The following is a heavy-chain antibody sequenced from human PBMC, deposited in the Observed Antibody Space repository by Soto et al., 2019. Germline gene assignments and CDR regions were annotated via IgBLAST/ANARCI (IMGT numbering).Heavy chain of an antibody. CDR2: IIPIFGTA. D-gene: IGHD3-22*01. CDR3: ARDGTLYDSSAYYYLY. J-gene: IGHJ4*02. V-gene: IGHV1-69*13. Sequence: SVKVSCKASGGSFSNYGVNWVRQAPGQGLEWMGGIIPIFGTAKYAQKFQGRVTITADDSTRTAYMELSSLRSEDTAVYYCARDGTLYDSSAYYYLYWGQGTLVTVSS. CDR1: GGSFSNYG.